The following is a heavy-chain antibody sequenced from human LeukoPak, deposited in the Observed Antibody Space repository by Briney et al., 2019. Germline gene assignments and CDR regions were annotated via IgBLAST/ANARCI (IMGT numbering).Heavy chain of an antibody. J-gene: IGHJ1*01. Sequence: GSLRLSCAASGFTFSSYWMSWVRQAPGKGLEWIGEINHSGGTNYNPSLKSRVTISVDTSKNQFSLKLSSVTAADTAVYYCARSSLVTARGSLFQHWGQGTLVTVSS. CDR2: INHSGGT. CDR1: GFTFSSYW. CDR3: ARSSLVTARGSLFQH. D-gene: IGHD2-21*02. V-gene: IGHV4-34*01.